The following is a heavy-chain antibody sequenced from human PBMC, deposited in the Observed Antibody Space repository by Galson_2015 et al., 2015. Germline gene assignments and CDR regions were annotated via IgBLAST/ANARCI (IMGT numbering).Heavy chain of an antibody. CDR3: AKDPDALTDDYYYYGMDV. D-gene: IGHD1-20*01. J-gene: IGHJ6*02. CDR2: ISGSGGST. Sequence: SLRLSCAASGFTFSSYAMSWVRQAPGKGLEWVSAISGSGGSTYYADSVKGRFTISRDNSKNTLYLQMNSLRAEDTAVYYCAKDPDALTDDYYYYGMDVWGQGATVTVSS. V-gene: IGHV3-23*01. CDR1: GFTFSSYA.